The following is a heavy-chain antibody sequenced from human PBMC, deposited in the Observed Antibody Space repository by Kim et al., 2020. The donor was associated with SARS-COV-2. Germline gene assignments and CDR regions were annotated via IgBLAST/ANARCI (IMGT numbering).Heavy chain of an antibody. D-gene: IGHD3-22*01. V-gene: IGHV1-18*01. Sequence: KVQGRVTMTTDTSASTAYMELRSLRSDDTAVYYCARGDYYDSSGYYHFDDWGQGTLVTVSS. J-gene: IGHJ4*02. CDR3: ARGDYYDSSGYYHFDD.